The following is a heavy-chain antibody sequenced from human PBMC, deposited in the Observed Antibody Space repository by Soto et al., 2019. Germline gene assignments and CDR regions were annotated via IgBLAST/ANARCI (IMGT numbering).Heavy chain of an antibody. J-gene: IGHJ3*01. V-gene: IGHV5-51*01. CDR2: RSPDDSDI. Sequence: GESLKISCQASGYSFSDYWIGWVRQMPGKGLEWMVIRSPDDSDIIYNPSLQGRVTISADRSISTAYLQWRGLKASDTAMYYCVRASNHFEWFPEAFDPWGQGTMVTVSS. CDR1: GYSFSDYW. D-gene: IGHD3-9*01. CDR3: VRASNHFEWFPEAFDP.